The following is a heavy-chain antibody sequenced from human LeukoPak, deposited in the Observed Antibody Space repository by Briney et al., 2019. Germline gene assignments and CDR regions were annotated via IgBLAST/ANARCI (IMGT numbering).Heavy chain of an antibody. J-gene: IGHJ5*02. CDR1: GFTFSSYW. V-gene: IGHV3-7*01. Sequence: GGSLRLSCAASGFTFSSYWMSWVRQAPGKGLEWVANIKQDGSEKYYVDSVKGRFTISRDNAKNSLYLQMNSLRAEDTAVYYCARDYCSGGSCYLNWFDPWGQGTLVTVSS. D-gene: IGHD2-15*01. CDR3: ARDYCSGGSCYLNWFDP. CDR2: IKQDGSEK.